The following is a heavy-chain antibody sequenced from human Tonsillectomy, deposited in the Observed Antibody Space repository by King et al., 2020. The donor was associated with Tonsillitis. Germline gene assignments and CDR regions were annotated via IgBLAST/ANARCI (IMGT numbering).Heavy chain of an antibody. CDR1: GGTFRSYA. CDR3: ARDGYSNYNDY. V-gene: IGHV1-69*04. D-gene: IGHD4-11*01. CDR2: IIPILGIA. Sequence: VQLVQSGAEVKKPGSSVQVSCKASGGTFRSYAISWVRQAPGQGLEWMGRIIPILGIANYAQKFQGRVTITADISTSTAHMELSSLRSDDTAVYYCARDGYSNYNDYWGQGTLVTVSS. J-gene: IGHJ4*02.